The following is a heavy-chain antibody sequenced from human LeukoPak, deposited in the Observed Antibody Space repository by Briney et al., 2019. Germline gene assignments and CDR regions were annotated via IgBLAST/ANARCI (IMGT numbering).Heavy chain of an antibody. CDR2: ISWNSGSI. CDR1: GFTFDDYA. CDR3: AKDMGSQWLLLGYFDY. D-gene: IGHD3-22*01. V-gene: IGHV3-9*01. Sequence: GRSLRLSCAASGFTFDDYAMHWVRQAPGKGLEWVSGISWNSGSIGYADSVKGRFTISRDNAKNSLYLQMNSLRAEDTALYYCAKDMGSQWLLLGYFDYWGQGTLVTVSS. J-gene: IGHJ4*02.